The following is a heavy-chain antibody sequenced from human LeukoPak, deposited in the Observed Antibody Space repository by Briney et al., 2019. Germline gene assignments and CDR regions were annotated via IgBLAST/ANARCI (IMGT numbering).Heavy chain of an antibody. CDR2: ISSDGSNT. D-gene: IGHD4-17*01. V-gene: IGHV3-74*01. Sequence: GGSLRLSRAASGFTFNRYWMHWVRQAPGKGLVWVPRISSDGSNTNYADSVKGRFTISRDNAENTLYLQMDSLTAEDTAVYYCVSRNYGSSPFDYWGQGTLVTVSS. CDR1: GFTFNRYW. J-gene: IGHJ4*02. CDR3: VSRNYGSSPFDY.